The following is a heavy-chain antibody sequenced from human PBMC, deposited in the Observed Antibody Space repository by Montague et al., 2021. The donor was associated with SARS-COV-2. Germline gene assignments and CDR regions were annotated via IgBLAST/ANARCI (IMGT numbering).Heavy chain of an antibody. J-gene: IGHJ4*02. D-gene: IGHD2-21*02. V-gene: IGHV4-34*01. CDR2: INHSDST. Sequence: SETLSLTCAVSGGSFSVYYWSWIRKPPGTGLEWIGEINHSDSTNSNPSLKSRVTISSDTSKNQFSLKLNSVTAADTAVYFCVVVVPAMRPRSDYWGQGTLVTVSS. CDR3: VVVVPAMRPRSDY. CDR1: GGSFSVYY.